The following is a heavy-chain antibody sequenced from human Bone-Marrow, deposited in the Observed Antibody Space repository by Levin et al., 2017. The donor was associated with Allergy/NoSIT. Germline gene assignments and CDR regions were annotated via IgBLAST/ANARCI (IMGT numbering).Heavy chain of an antibody. CDR2: IWYDGSNK. J-gene: IGHJ4*02. D-gene: IGHD4-17*01. Sequence: GESLKISCAASGFTFSSYGMHWVRQAPGKGLEWVAVIWYDGSNKYYADSVKGRFTISRDNSKNTLYLQMNSLRAEDTAVYYCARGLDDYGDYDPFDYWGQGTLVTVSS. CDR3: ARGLDDYGDYDPFDY. V-gene: IGHV3-33*01. CDR1: GFTFSSYG.